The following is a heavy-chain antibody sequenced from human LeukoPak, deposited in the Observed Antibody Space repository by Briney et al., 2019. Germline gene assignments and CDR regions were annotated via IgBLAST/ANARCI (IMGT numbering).Heavy chain of an antibody. J-gene: IGHJ4*02. CDR1: GFTFSSYG. CDR2: ISYDGSNK. CDR3: AKNWNYLNY. D-gene: IGHD1-1*01. Sequence: GGSLRPSCAASGFTFSSYGMHWVRQAPGKGLEWVAVISYDGSNKYYADSVKGRFTISRDNPKNTLYLQMNSLRAEDTAVYYCAKNWNYLNYWGQGTQVTVSS. V-gene: IGHV3-30*18.